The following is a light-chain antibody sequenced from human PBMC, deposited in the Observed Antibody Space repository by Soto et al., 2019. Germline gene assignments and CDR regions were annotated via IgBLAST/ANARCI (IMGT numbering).Light chain of an antibody. J-gene: IGLJ3*02. CDR1: TGAVTSGHY. V-gene: IGLV7-46*01. CDR2: DTN. Sequence: QAVVTQEPSLTVSPGGTVTLTCGSSTGAVTSGHYPYWFQQKPGQAPRTLIYDTNNKHSWTPARFSGSLLGGKAALTLSGAQPEDEAEYYCLLSYSGAGRVFGGGTKLTVL. CDR3: LLSYSGAGRV.